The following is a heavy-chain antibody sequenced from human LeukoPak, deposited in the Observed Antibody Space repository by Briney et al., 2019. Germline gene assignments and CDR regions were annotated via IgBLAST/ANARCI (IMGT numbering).Heavy chain of an antibody. D-gene: IGHD3-10*01. CDR1: GYTFTSYY. CDR3: ARRTYYSGSGSPGWFDP. CDR2: INPSGGST. Sequence: ASVKVSCKASGYTFTSYYMHWVRQAPGQGLEWMGIINPSGGSTSYAQKFQGRVTMTRDTSTSTFYMELSSLRSEDTAVYYCARRTYYSGSGSPGWFDPWGQGTLVTVSS. V-gene: IGHV1-46*01. J-gene: IGHJ5*02.